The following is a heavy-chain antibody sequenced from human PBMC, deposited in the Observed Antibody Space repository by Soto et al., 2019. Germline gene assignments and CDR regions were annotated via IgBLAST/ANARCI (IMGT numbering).Heavy chain of an antibody. J-gene: IGHJ4*02. CDR2: IYWDDDK. CDR3: AHRSTIGVLQGLFEY. Sequence: QITLKESGPTLVKPTQTLTLTCTFSGFSLSTSGVGVGWIRQPPGKALEWLAVIYWDDDKRYSPSLKSRLTITKDTSNNQVVLIMTNMDPVDTATYYCAHRSTIGVLQGLFEYWGQGTLVTVSS. D-gene: IGHD2-8*01. V-gene: IGHV2-5*02. CDR1: GFSLSTSGVG.